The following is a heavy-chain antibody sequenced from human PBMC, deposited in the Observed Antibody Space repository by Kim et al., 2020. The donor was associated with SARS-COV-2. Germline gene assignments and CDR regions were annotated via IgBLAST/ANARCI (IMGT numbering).Heavy chain of an antibody. CDR3: VRVYYFHIPHLDY. Sequence: SETLSLTCTVSGGSISTYYWSWIRQPPGKGLEWIGYIYYSGSTNYNPSLKSRVTISVDTSKNQFSLKLISVTASDTAVYYCVRVYYFHIPHLDYWGKGTL. CDR1: GGSISTYY. J-gene: IGHJ4*02. D-gene: IGHD3-10*01. CDR2: IYYSGST. V-gene: IGHV4-59*08.